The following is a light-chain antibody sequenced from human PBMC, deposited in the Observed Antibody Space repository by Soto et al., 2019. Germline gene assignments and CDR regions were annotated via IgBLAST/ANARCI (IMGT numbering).Light chain of an antibody. CDR1: QSVSRN. Sequence: EIVITQSPATLSVSPGERATLSCRASQSVSRNLAWSQQKPGQAPRLLIYDISARATGIPTRFSGSGSGTEFTLTISSLQPDDFATYDCQHFNSYPWTFGQGTKVDIK. J-gene: IGKJ1*01. CDR3: QHFNSYPWT. CDR2: DIS. V-gene: IGKV3D-15*01.